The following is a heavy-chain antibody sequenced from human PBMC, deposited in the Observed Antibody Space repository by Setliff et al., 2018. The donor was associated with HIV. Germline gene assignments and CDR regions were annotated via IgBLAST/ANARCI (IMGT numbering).Heavy chain of an antibody. V-gene: IGHV4-59*08. CDR3: ARHRDGGTYPLDY. CDR2: IYYSGNT. J-gene: IGHJ4*02. CDR1: GGYINGYY. Sequence: NPSETLSLTCTVSGGYINGYYWSWIRQPPGNGLEWIGWIYYSGNTRYNPSLKSRVTISLDTSKNRFSLQLTSVTAADTSVYYCARHRDGGTYPLDYWGQGPLVTVSS. D-gene: IGHD1-26*01.